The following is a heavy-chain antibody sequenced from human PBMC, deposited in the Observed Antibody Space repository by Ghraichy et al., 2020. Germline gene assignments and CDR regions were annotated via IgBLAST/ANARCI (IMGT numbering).Heavy chain of an antibody. D-gene: IGHD2-2*01. CDR2: IYYSGST. Sequence: PETLSLTCTVSGDSISNYYWSWIRQPPGKGLEWIGCIYYSGSTKYNPSLQSRVAISVDTSKNQFSLKLSSVTAADTAVYYCARGGTSSAIPGDYYYYGMDVWAQGTTVTVAS. J-gene: IGHJ6*02. V-gene: IGHV4-59*01. CDR1: GDSISNYY. CDR3: ARGGTSSAIPGDYYYYGMDV.